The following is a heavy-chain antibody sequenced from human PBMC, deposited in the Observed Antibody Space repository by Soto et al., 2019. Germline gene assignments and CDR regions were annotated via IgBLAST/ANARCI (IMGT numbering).Heavy chain of an antibody. J-gene: IGHJ2*01. CDR3: ARGNHRWLQLWYFDL. D-gene: IGHD5-12*01. V-gene: IGHV1-69*13. CDR1: GGSFKTFA. Sequence: SVKVSCKASGGSFKTFAISWVRQAPGQGLEWMGGIIPIFGTANYAQKFQGRVTITADESTSTAYMELSSLRSEDTAVYYCARGNHRWLQLWYFDLWGRGTLVTVSS. CDR2: IIPIFGTA.